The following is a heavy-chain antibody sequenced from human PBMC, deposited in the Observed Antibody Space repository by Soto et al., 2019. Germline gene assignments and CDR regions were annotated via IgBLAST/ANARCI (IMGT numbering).Heavy chain of an antibody. D-gene: IGHD3-16*01. CDR1: GGSFSGYY. CDR2: INHSGST. Sequence: SETLSLTCAVYGGSFSGYYWSWIRQPPGKGLEWIGEINHSGSTNYNPSLKSRVTISVDTSKNQFSLKLSSVTAADTAVYYCARVGGRRQYYYYYYGMDVWGQGTTVTVSS. CDR3: ARVGGRRQYYYYYYGMDV. V-gene: IGHV4-34*01. J-gene: IGHJ6*02.